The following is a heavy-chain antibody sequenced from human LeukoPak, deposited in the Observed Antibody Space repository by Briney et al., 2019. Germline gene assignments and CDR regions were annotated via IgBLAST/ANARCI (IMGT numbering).Heavy chain of an antibody. CDR2: VYHTGGT. CDR1: GYSISSHYY. D-gene: IGHD3-9*01. J-gene: IGHJ5*02. CDR3: AREAYDVLTSDWFDP. Sequence: SETLSLTCTVSGYSISSHYYWGWIRQPPGKGLEWIGSVYHTGGTYYNPSLKSRLTISVDTSKNQFSLKLSSVTAADTAMYYCAREAYDVLTSDWFDPWGQGTLVTVSS. V-gene: IGHV4-38-2*02.